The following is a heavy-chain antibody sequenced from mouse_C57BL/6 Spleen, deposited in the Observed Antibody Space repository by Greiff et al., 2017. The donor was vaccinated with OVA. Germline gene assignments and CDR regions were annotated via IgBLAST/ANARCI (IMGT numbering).Heavy chain of an antibody. Sequence: QVQLQQSGAELVRPGASVTLSCKASGYTFTDYEMHWVKQTPVHGLEWIGAIDPETGGTAYNQKFKGKAILTADKSTSTAYMELRSLTSEDSAVYYCTRRVVATDYWGQGTTLTVSS. V-gene: IGHV1-15*01. J-gene: IGHJ2*01. CDR3: TRRVVATDY. CDR2: IDPETGGT. D-gene: IGHD1-1*01. CDR1: GYTFTDYE.